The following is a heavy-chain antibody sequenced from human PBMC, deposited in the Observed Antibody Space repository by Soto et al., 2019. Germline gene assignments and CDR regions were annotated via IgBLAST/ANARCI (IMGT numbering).Heavy chain of an antibody. D-gene: IGHD5-18*01. CDR1: GFTFSSYA. CDR3: AKALKWIQLWGMDV. Sequence: GGSLRLSCAASGFTFSSYAMSWVRQAPGKGLEWVSAISGSGGSTYYADSVKGRFTISRDNSKNTLYLQMNSLRAEDTAVYYCAKALKWIQLWGMDVWGQGTTVTVSS. J-gene: IGHJ6*02. CDR2: ISGSGGST. V-gene: IGHV3-23*01.